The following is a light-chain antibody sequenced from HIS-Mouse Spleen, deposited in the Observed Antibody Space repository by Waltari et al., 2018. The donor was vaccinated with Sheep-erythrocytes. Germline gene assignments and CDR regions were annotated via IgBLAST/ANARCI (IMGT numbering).Light chain of an antibody. V-gene: IGLV2-11*01. CDR2: DVS. CDR1: SRDVGGYKL. CDR3: CSYAGSYNHV. J-gene: IGLJ1*01. Sequence: QSALTQPPPVSGSPGKFVTISCTGTSRDVGGYKLFSWYQQHPGKAPKLMIYDVSKRPSGVPDRFSGSKSGNTASLTISGLQAEDEADYYCCSYAGSYNHVFATGTKVTVL.